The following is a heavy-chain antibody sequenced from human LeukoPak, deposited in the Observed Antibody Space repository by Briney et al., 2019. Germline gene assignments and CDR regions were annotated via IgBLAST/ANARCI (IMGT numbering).Heavy chain of an antibody. CDR1: GYTFTGYY. CDR3: ARDRGGYDSFDY. Sequence: ASVKVSCKASGYTFTGYYMHWVRQAPGQGLEWMGWINPNSGGTNYAQKFQGRVTMTRDTSISTAYMGLSRLRSDDTAVYYCARDRGGYDSFDYWGQGTLVTVSS. D-gene: IGHD5-12*01. J-gene: IGHJ4*02. V-gene: IGHV1-2*02. CDR2: INPNSGGT.